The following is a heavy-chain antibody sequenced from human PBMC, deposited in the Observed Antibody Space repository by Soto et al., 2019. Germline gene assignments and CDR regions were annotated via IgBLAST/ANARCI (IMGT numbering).Heavy chain of an antibody. CDR3: ARTRYSGYPLDY. CDR2: ISYDGSNK. D-gene: IGHD5-12*01. V-gene: IGHV3-30-3*01. CDR1: GFTFSSYA. Sequence: GGSLRLSCAASGFTFSSYAMHWVRQAPGKGLEWVAVISYDGSNKYYADSVKGRFTISRDNSKNTLYLQMNSLRAEDTAVYYCARTRYSGYPLDYWGQGTLVTVSS. J-gene: IGHJ4*02.